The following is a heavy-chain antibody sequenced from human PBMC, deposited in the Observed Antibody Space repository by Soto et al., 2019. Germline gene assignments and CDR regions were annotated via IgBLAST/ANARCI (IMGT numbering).Heavy chain of an antibody. J-gene: IGHJ6*02. Sequence: SETLSLTCTFSGGSISSYYWSWIRQHPGKGLEWIGYIYYSGSTYYNPSLKSRVTISVDTSKNQFSLKLSSVTAADTAVYYCARDREGYYGSGSYYRYYYGMDVWGQGTTVTVSS. CDR2: IYYSGST. CDR1: GGSISSYY. CDR3: ARDREGYYGSGSYYRYYYGMDV. D-gene: IGHD3-10*01. V-gene: IGHV4-59*06.